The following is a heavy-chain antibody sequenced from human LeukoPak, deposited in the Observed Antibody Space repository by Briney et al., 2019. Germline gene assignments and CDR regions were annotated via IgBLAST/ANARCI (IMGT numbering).Heavy chain of an antibody. Sequence: PGGSLGLSCAASGFTFSTYAMSWVRQAPGKGLEWLSTIGGGGRDTFYADSVKGRFTVSRDNSKNTLYLQMSSLRAEDTAVYFCAKNRGANYYNYYMDVWGKGTTVTVSS. CDR2: IGGGGRDT. CDR3: AKNRGANYYNYYMDV. CDR1: GFTFSTYA. J-gene: IGHJ6*03. V-gene: IGHV3-23*01. D-gene: IGHD4/OR15-4a*01.